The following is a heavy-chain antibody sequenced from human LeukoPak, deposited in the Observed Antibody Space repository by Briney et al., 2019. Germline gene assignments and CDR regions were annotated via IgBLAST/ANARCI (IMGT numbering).Heavy chain of an antibody. V-gene: IGHV5-10-1*01. CDR2: IDPSDSYT. D-gene: IGHD2-2*01. Sequence: GESPKISCKGSGYSFASYWISWVRQMPGKGLEWMGRIDPSDSYTNYSPSFQGHVTISADKSISTAYLQWSSLKASDTAMYYCATNYCTSTSCYGAYYYGMDVWGQGTTVTVSS. CDR3: ATNYCTSTSCYGAYYYGMDV. CDR1: GYSFASYW. J-gene: IGHJ6*02.